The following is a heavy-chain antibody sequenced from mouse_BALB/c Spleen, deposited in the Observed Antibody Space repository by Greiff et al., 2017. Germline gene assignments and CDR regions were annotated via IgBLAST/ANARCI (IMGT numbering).Heavy chain of an antibody. V-gene: IGHV14-3*02. CDR3: AFYVPFAY. CDR1: GFNIKDTY. CDR2: IDPANGNT. J-gene: IGHJ3*01. D-gene: IGHD1-1*01. Sequence: VQLQQSGAELVKPEASVKLSCTASGFNIKDTYMHWVKQRPEQGLEWIGRIDPANGNTKYDPKFQGKATITADTSSNTAYLQLSSLTSEDTAVYYCAFYVPFAYWGQGTLVTVSA.